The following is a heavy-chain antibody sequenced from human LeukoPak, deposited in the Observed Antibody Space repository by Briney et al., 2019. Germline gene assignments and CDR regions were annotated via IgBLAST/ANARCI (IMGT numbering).Heavy chain of an antibody. J-gene: IGHJ6*03. CDR1: GGSFSGYY. V-gene: IGHV4-34*01. CDR3: ARARGPQVERQFSYFYYMDV. CDR2: INHSGST. Sequence: PSETLSLTCAVYGGSFSGYYWSWIRQPPGKGLEWIGEINHSGSTNYNPSLKSRVTISVDTSRNHFSLRLSSVTATDTAVYYCARARGPQVERQFSYFYYMDVWGKGTTVTVSS. D-gene: IGHD1-1*01.